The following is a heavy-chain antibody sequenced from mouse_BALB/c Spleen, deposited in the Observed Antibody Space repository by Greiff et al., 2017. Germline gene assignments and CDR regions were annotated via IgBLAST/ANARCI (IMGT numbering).Heavy chain of an antibody. Sequence: VQLQGSGAELVRPGTSVKVSCKASGYAFTNYLIEWVKQRPGQGLEWIGVINPGSGGTNYNEKFKGKATLTADKSSSTAYMQLSSLTSDDSAVYFCARSSLLRPFAYWGQGTLVTVSA. CDR2: INPGSGGT. D-gene: IGHD1-2*01. V-gene: IGHV1-54*01. J-gene: IGHJ3*01. CDR3: ARSSLLRPFAY. CDR1: GYAFTNYL.